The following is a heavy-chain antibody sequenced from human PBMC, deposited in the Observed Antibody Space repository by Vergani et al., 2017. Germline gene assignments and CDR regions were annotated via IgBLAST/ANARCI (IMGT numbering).Heavy chain of an antibody. CDR1: GGTFSSYA. Sequence: QVQLVQSGAEVKKPGSSVKVSCKASGGTFSSYAISWVRQAPGQGLEWMGRNIPIFDTANYAQKFQGRVTITADESTSTAYMELSSLRSEDTAVYYCARDKGPYDVSSGNYYWYFDLWGHGTLVSVSS. CDR2: NIPIFDTA. CDR3: ARDKGPYDVSSGNYYWYFDL. V-gene: IGHV1-69*13. D-gene: IGHD3-22*01. J-gene: IGHJ2*01.